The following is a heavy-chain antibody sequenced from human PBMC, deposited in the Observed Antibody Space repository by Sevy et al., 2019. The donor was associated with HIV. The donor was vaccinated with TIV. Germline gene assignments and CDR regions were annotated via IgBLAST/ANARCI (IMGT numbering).Heavy chain of an antibody. CDR1: GFTFSSYA. CDR3: AKAGTTGYYYYGMDV. V-gene: IGHV3-23*01. CDR2: ISGSGGST. D-gene: IGHD4-4*01. J-gene: IGHJ6*02. Sequence: GGSLRLSCAASGFTFSSYAMSWVRQAPGKGLEWVSAISGSGGSTYYADSVKGRFTISGDNSKNTLYLQMNSLGAEDTAVYYCAKAGTTGYYYYGMDVWGQGTTVTVSS.